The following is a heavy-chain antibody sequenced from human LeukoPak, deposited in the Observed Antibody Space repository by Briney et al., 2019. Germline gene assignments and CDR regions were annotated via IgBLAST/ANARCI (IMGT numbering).Heavy chain of an antibody. Sequence: ASVKVSCTASGYTFTSYYMHWVRQAPGQGLEWMGIINPSGGSTSYTQKFQGRVTMTRETSTSTVYMELSSLRSEDTAVYYCARAEVRLPSIVVVPAAPPHDAFDIWGQGTMVTVSS. D-gene: IGHD2-2*01. CDR2: INPSGGST. CDR1: GYTFTSYY. CDR3: ARAEVRLPSIVVVPAAPPHDAFDI. J-gene: IGHJ3*02. V-gene: IGHV1-46*01.